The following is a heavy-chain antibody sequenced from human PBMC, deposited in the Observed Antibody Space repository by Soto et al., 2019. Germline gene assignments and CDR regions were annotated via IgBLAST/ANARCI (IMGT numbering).Heavy chain of an antibody. CDR1: GFTFGDFA. D-gene: IGHD6-6*01. CDR2: ISYDGSSK. Sequence: PGVSLRLSCAASGFTFGDFAMHWVRQAQGKGLEWVTLISYDGSSKYFADSVRGRFTISRDNSKHTLFLQLNSVRAEDTAIYFCARQAMASRKYFYEFQDVWGRGTTDTGS. CDR3: ARQAMASRKYFYEFQDV. J-gene: IGHJ6*02. V-gene: IGHV3-30-3*01.